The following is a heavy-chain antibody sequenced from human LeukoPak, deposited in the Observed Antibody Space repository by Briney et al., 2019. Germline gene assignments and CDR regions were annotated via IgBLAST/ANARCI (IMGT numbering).Heavy chain of an antibody. CDR1: GFTFSSSW. CDR3: ARDSPWFDP. Sequence: GGSLRLSCEASGFTFSSSWMSWVRQAPGKGLEWVANINQDGSEKYYVDSVKGRFTISRDNAKNSLYLQMNSLRAEDTAVYYCARDSPWFDPWGQGTLVTVSS. J-gene: IGHJ5*02. V-gene: IGHV3-7*01. CDR2: INQDGSEK.